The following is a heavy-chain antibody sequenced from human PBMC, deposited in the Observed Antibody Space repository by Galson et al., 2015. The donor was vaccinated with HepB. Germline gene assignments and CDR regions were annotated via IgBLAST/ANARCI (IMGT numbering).Heavy chain of an antibody. CDR1: GFTFNNYW. V-gene: IGHV3-7*04. D-gene: IGHD2-8*02. Sequence: SLRLSCAASGFTFNNYWMSWVRQAPEKGLEWVANIREDGSEKHYVDSVEGRFTISRDNAKNSLYLQMNSLRGEDMAVYYCARGGARGGILRYWGQGSLVTVSS. CDR3: ARGGARGGILRY. CDR2: IREDGSEK. J-gene: IGHJ4*02.